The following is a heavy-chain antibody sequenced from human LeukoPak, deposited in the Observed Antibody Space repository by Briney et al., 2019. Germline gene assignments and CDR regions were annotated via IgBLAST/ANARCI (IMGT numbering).Heavy chain of an antibody. CDR1: GGSFSGYY. CDR2: INHSGST. J-gene: IGHJ4*02. CDR3: ARGKTYYYGSGSYRTRQSLDY. D-gene: IGHD3-10*01. Sequence: SETLSLTCAVYGGSFSGYYWSWIRQPPGKGLEWIGEINHSGSTNYNPSLKSRVTISVDTSKNQFSLKLSSVTAADTAVYYCARGKTYYYGSGSYRTRQSLDYWGQGTLGTVSS. V-gene: IGHV4-34*01.